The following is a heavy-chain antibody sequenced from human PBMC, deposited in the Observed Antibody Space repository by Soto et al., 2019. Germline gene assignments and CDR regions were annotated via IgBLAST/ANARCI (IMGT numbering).Heavy chain of an antibody. J-gene: IGHJ4*02. V-gene: IGHV3-74*01. Sequence: GGSLRLSCAASGFTFSSYWMHWVRQAPGKGLVWVSRINSDGSSTSYAGSVKGRFTISRDNAKNTLYLQMNSLRAEDTAVYYCAQRGSVETPDYWGQGTLVTVSS. CDR3: AQRGSVETPDY. CDR1: GFTFSSYW. CDR2: INSDGSST. D-gene: IGHD3-10*01.